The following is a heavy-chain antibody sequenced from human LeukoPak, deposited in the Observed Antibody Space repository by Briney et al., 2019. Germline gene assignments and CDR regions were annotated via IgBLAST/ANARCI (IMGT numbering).Heavy chain of an antibody. J-gene: IGHJ4*02. CDR2: TYTGGNS. D-gene: IGHD2-15*01. Sequence: GGSLRLSCAASGFTVSSIHMVWVRQAPGKGLEWVSVTYTGGNSYYADSVKGRFIISRDNSKNTLYLQMNSLRAEDTAVYYCAKGLPSGNSFDYWGQGTLVTVSS. V-gene: IGHV3-53*01. CDR3: AKGLPSGNSFDY. CDR1: GFTVSSIH.